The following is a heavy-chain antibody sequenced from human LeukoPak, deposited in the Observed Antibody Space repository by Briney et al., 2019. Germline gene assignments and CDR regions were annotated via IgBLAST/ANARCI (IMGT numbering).Heavy chain of an antibody. CDR3: TRDSGYNAFDI. V-gene: IGHV3-7*01. CDR2: IKQDGSEK. CDR1: GFTVSSNY. Sequence: GGSLRLSCAASGFTVSSNYMSWVRQAPGKGLEWVANIKQDGSEKYYVDSVKGRFTISRDNAKNSLYLQMNSLRGEDTAVYYCTRDSGYNAFDIWGQGTMVTVSS. J-gene: IGHJ3*02. D-gene: IGHD5-12*01.